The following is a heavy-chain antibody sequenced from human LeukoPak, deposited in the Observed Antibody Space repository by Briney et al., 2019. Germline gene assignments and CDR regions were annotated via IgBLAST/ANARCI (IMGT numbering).Heavy chain of an antibody. CDR2: SSSSGSTI. Sequence: PGGSLRLSCAASGFTFSDYYMRWIRQAPGKGLEWVSYSSSSGSTIYYADSVKGRFTISRDNAKNSLYLQMNSLRAEVTAVYFCARTLVEYLLRHPGGYCYYMDFWGKGTTVTVSS. CDR1: GFTFSDYY. D-gene: IGHD2/OR15-2a*01. V-gene: IGHV3-11*04. J-gene: IGHJ6*03. CDR3: ARTLVEYLLRHPGGYCYYMDF.